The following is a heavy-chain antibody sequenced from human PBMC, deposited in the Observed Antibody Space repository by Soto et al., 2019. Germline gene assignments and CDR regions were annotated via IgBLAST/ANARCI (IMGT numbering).Heavy chain of an antibody. CDR2: IWYDGSNK. D-gene: IGHD3-10*01. J-gene: IGHJ4*02. CDR1: GFTFSSYG. V-gene: IGHV3-33*01. Sequence: QVQLVESGGGVVQPGRSLRLSCAASGFTFSSYGMHWVRQAPGKGLEWVAVIWYDGSNKYYADSVKGRFTISRDNSKNTLYLQMNSLRAEVTAVYYCVRGFITHFLPDHFDYWGQGTLVTVSS. CDR3: VRGFITHFLPDHFDY.